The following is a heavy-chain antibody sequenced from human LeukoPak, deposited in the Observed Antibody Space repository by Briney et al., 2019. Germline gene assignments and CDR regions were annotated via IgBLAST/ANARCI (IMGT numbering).Heavy chain of an antibody. D-gene: IGHD6-13*01. CDR2: IYTSDGSA. CDR1: GYTFTNYY. Sequence: ASVKVSFKASGYTFTNYYMHWVRQAPGQGPEWMGIIYTSDGSARYAQKFQGRVTMTRDTSTGTVYMELSSLRSEDTAVYYCARAIAAAGAQYFRHWGQGTLVSASS. CDR3: ARAIAAAGAQYFRH. V-gene: IGHV1-46*01. J-gene: IGHJ1*01.